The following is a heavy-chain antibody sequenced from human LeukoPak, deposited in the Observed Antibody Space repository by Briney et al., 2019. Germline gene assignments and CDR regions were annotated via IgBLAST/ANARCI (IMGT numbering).Heavy chain of an antibody. CDR1: GFTFSSYA. J-gene: IGHJ4*02. V-gene: IGHV3-30-3*02. CDR2: ISYDGSIK. Sequence: GGSLRLSCAASGFTFSSYAMHWVRQAPGKGLDWVAVISYDGSIKYYADSVKGRFTISRDNSKKTLYLQMNSLRAEDTAVYYCAKTPRYRAARQSHFDYWGQGTLVTVSS. CDR3: AKTPRYRAARQSHFDY. D-gene: IGHD6-6*01.